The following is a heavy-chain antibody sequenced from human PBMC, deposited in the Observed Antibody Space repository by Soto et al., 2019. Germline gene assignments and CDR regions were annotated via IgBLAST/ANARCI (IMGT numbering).Heavy chain of an antibody. V-gene: IGHV1-46*01. CDR2: INPSVATR. D-gene: IGHD6-25*01. CDR1: GYTFTNYY. J-gene: IGHJ6*02. Sequence: QVQLVQSGAEVKKPGASVKLSCSASGYTFTNYYIHWVRQAPGQGLEWMGIINPSVATRSYAQKFQGRITMTRDTSTGTVYIEMISLRSDDTAVYYCARDPAGNRLVANYYYDGMDVWGQGTTVTVSS. CDR3: ARDPAGNRLVANYYYDGMDV.